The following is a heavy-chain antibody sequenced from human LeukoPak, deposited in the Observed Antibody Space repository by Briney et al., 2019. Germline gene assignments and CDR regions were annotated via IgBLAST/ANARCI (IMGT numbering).Heavy chain of an antibody. D-gene: IGHD6-19*01. Sequence: SETLSLTCAVYGGSFSGYCWSWIRQPPGKGLEWIGEINHSGSTNYNPSLKSRVTISVDTSKNQFSLKLSSVTAADTAVYYCAKTGYSSENWFDPWGQGTLVTVSS. CDR1: GGSFSGYC. V-gene: IGHV4-34*01. CDR2: INHSGST. J-gene: IGHJ5*02. CDR3: AKTGYSSENWFDP.